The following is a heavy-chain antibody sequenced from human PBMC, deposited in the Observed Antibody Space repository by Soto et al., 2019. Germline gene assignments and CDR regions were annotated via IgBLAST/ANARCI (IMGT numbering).Heavy chain of an antibody. CDR3: ARQFDSDTSGYYYAY. Sequence: GASVKVSCKASGGTFSRNTISCVRQAPGQGLEWMGGIMPIFGSANYAQKFQGRVTITADEYTRTVYMELSRLRSEDTAVYYCARQFDSDTSGYYYAYWGQGTLVTVS. J-gene: IGHJ4*02. CDR1: GGTFSRNT. V-gene: IGHV1-69*13. CDR2: IMPIFGSA. D-gene: IGHD3-22*01.